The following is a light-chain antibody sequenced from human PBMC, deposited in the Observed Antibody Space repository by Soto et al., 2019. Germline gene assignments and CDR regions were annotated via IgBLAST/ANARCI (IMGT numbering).Light chain of an antibody. Sequence: DIQMTQSPSTLSASVGDSVTITCRASQSISPWLAWYQQKPGKAPTLLIYKASSLEGGVPSRFSGSGSGIDFNITISSLQPDDFATYYCQQYNTYPLTFGGGTKVDIK. CDR3: QQYNTYPLT. V-gene: IGKV1-5*03. CDR2: KAS. CDR1: QSISPW. J-gene: IGKJ4*01.